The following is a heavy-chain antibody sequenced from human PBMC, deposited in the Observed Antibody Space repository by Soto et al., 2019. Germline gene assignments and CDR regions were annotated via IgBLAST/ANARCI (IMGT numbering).Heavy chain of an antibody. V-gene: IGHV3-30-3*01. CDR2: ISYDGSNK. Sequence: QVQLVESGGGVVQPGRSLRLSCAASGFTFSSYAMHWVRQAPGKGLEWVAVISYDGSNKYYADSVKGRFTISRDNSKNTLYLQMNSLRAEDTAVYYCERGQGYFRTHSGSYSHWGQGTLVTVSS. CDR3: ERGQGYFRTHSGSYSH. CDR1: GFTFSSYA. D-gene: IGHD1-26*01. J-gene: IGHJ4*02.